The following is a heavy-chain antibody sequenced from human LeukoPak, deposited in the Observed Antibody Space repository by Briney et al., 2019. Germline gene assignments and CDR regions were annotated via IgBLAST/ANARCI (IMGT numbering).Heavy chain of an antibody. D-gene: IGHD1-26*01. CDR3: ARYIVGATTTGFDP. Sequence: KTSETLSLTCTVSGGSISSYYWDWIRQPPGKGLEWIGSIYYSGSTYYNPSLKSRVTISVDTSKNQFSLKLSSVTAADTAVYYCARYIVGATTTGFDPWGQGTLVTVSS. CDR2: IYYSGST. CDR1: GGSISSYY. V-gene: IGHV4-39*01. J-gene: IGHJ5*02.